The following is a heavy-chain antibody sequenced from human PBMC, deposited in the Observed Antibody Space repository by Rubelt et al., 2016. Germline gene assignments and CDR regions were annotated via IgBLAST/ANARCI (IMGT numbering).Heavy chain of an antibody. J-gene: IGHJ3*01. Sequence: QVQLVQSGAEVKKPGASVKISCKASGYTFNAYWLHWVRQAPGQGLEWMGIIRPSGGTTTYAPNFPGRVTMAADTSTSTVYMELDSLRSEDTALYYCARDLDGYNNRDALNFWGQGTVVTVSS. D-gene: IGHD5-24*01. V-gene: IGHV1-46*02. CDR2: IRPSGGTT. CDR1: GYTFNAYW. CDR3: ARDLDGYNNRDALNF.